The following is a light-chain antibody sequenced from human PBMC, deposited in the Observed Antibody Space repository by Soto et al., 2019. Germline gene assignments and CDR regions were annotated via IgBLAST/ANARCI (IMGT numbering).Light chain of an antibody. J-gene: IGKJ1*01. Sequence: EIVLTQSPGTLSLSPGERATLSCRASQSVSSSYLAWYQQKPGQAPRLLIYGASSRATGIPDRFSGSGCGTDFTLTISRLEPEDFAVDYCQQYGSSFPWTFGQGTKVEIK. CDR1: QSVSSSY. CDR2: GAS. CDR3: QQYGSSFPWT. V-gene: IGKV3-20*01.